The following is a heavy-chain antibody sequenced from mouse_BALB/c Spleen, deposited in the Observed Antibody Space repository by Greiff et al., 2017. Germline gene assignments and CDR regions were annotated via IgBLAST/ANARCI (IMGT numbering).Heavy chain of an antibody. Sequence: QVQLQQPGAELVKPGAPVKLSCKASGYTFTSYWMNWVKQRPGRGLEWIGRIDPSDSETHYNQKFKDKATLTVDKSSSTAYIQLSSLTSEDSAVYYCASNYFDYWGQGTTLTVSS. CDR3: ASNYFDY. CDR2: IDPSDSET. V-gene: IGHV1-69*02. CDR1: GYTFTSYW. J-gene: IGHJ2*01.